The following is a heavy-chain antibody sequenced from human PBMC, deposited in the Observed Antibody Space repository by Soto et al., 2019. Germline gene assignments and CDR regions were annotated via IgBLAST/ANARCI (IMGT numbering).Heavy chain of an antibody. CDR3: ARSAAYYDILTGYYSNRWFDP. J-gene: IGHJ5*02. Sequence: SETLSLTCAVYGGSFSGYYWSWNRQPPGKGLEWIGEINHSGSTNYNPSLKSRVTISVDTSKNQFSLKLSSVTAADTAVYYCARSAAYYDILTGYYSNRWFDPWGQGTLVTVSS. CDR2: INHSGST. D-gene: IGHD3-9*01. V-gene: IGHV4-34*01. CDR1: GGSFSGYY.